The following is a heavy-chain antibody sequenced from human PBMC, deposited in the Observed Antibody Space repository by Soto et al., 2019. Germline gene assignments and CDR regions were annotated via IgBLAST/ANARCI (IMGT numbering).Heavy chain of an antibody. J-gene: IGHJ4*02. CDR3: ARDGVESSGYNAVTDY. CDR1: GFTFSSYS. D-gene: IGHD3-22*01. CDR2: ISSSSSYI. V-gene: IGHV3-21*01. Sequence: EVQLVESGGGLVKPGGSLRLSCAASGFTFSSYSMNWVRQAPGKGLEWVSSISSSSSYIYYADSVKGRFTISRDNAKNARELQRNSLRAEDTAVYYCARDGVESSGYNAVTDYWGQGTLVTVSS.